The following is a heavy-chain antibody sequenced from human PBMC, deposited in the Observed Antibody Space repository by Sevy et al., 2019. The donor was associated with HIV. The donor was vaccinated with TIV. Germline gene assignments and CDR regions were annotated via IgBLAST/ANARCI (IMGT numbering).Heavy chain of an antibody. CDR3: ARDLPGPVDSSGLGENYYGMDV. CDR1: GYTFTSYA. Sequence: ASVKVSCKASGYTFTSYAMNWVRQAPRQGLERTGWINTNTGNPTYPQGFTGRFVFSLDTSVSTAYLQISSLKVEDTAVYYCARDLPGPVDSSGLGENYYGMDVWGQGTTVTVSS. J-gene: IGHJ6*02. CDR2: INTNTGNP. V-gene: IGHV7-4-1*02. D-gene: IGHD6-19*01.